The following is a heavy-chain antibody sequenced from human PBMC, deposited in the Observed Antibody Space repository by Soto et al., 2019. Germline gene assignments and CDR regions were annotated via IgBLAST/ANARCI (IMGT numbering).Heavy chain of an antibody. CDR3: ASAVPFDY. Sequence: HPGGSLRLSCAASGFTFSSYAMHWVRQAPGKGLEWVAVISYDGSNKYYADSVKGRFTISRDNSKNTLYLQMNSLRAEDTAVYYCASAVPFDYWGQGTLVTVSS. CDR1: GFTFSSYA. D-gene: IGHD1-1*01. J-gene: IGHJ4*02. CDR2: ISYDGSNK. V-gene: IGHV3-30-3*01.